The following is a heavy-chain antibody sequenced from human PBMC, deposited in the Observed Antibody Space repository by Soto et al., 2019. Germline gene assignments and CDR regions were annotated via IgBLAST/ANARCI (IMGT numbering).Heavy chain of an antibody. CDR1: GFTFSTYD. Sequence: QMQLVESGGSVVQPGRSLRLSCAASGFTFSTYDMHWVRQAPGKGLEWVTFISFDGSNKFYADSVKGRFTVSRDLSNNTLYLHMVTLRPEDTAIYYCTKGREYPGDPFDIWGQGTVVTVSS. J-gene: IGHJ3*02. V-gene: IGHV3-30*18. CDR2: ISFDGSNK. CDR3: TKGREYPGDPFDI.